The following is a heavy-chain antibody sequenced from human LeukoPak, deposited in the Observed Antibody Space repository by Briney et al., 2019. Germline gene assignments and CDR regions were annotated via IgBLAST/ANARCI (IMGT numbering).Heavy chain of an antibody. CDR1: GYSINSGYF. J-gene: IGHJ6*04. CDR3: ARALRSGSNYFFYGMDV. Sequence: PSETLSVTCTVSGYSINSGYFWGWIRPPPGKGLEYIGTIFHSGTTYYNPSLKSRVTISLDTSTNDFSLKLSSVTAADTAVYYCARALRSGSNYFFYGMDVWGKGTTVTVSS. D-gene: IGHD3-10*01. CDR2: IFHSGTT. V-gene: IGHV4-38-2*02.